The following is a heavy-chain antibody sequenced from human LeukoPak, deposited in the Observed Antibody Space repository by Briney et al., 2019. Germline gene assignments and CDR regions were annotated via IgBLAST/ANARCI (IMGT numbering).Heavy chain of an antibody. CDR2: ISVYSGNT. J-gene: IGHJ5*02. CDR3: ARGPPGSVVADP. CDR1: GYTFSSYA. V-gene: IGHV1-18*01. D-gene: IGHD2-21*01. Sequence: ASVKVSCKASGYTFSSYAMTWVRQAPGQGLEWMGWISVYSGNTNYAQKLQGRVTMTTDTSTSTAYMELRSLRSDDTAVYYCARGPPGSVVADPWGQGTLVTVSS.